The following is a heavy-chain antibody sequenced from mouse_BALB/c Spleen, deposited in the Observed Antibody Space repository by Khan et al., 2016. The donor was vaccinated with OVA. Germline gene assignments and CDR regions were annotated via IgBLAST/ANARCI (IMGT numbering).Heavy chain of an antibody. Sequence: MQLEESGPELVKPGASVKISCKASGYSFTGFFMNWVMQSHGKSLEWIGRINPYNGDTFYNQKFKGKATLTVDKSSTTAHMELRSLASEDSAVYYCARIVHYYGYGYFDVWGAGTTVTVSS. V-gene: IGHV1-20*02. CDR2: INPYNGDT. CDR3: ARIVHYYGYGYFDV. CDR1: GYSFTGFF. D-gene: IGHD1-2*01. J-gene: IGHJ1*01.